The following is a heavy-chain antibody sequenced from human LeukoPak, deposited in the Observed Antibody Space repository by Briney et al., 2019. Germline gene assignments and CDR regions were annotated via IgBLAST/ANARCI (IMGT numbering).Heavy chain of an antibody. CDR2: INHSGST. CDR1: GGSFSGYY. Sequence: SETLSLTCAVYGGSFSGYYWSWIRQPPGKGLEWIGEINHSGSTNYNPSLKSRVTISVDTSKNQFSLKLSSVTAADTAVYYCARRGYFYYYYMDVWGKGTTVTISS. V-gene: IGHV4-34*01. CDR3: ARRGYFYYYYMDV. J-gene: IGHJ6*03. D-gene: IGHD3-10*01.